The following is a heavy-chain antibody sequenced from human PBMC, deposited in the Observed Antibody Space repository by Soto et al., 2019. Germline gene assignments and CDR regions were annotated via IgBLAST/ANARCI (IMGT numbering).Heavy chain of an antibody. CDR1: GFTFSGSA. Sequence: PGGSPRLSCAASGFTFSGSAMHWVRQASGKGLEWIGRIRSKINSYATAYGASVKGRFTSSRDDSKNTAYLQMNSLKIEDTAVYYCTRNNYDSSGSPGVYWGQGTLVTVSS. CDR2: IRSKINSYAT. D-gene: IGHD3-22*01. J-gene: IGHJ4*02. CDR3: TRNNYDSSGSPGVY. V-gene: IGHV3-73*01.